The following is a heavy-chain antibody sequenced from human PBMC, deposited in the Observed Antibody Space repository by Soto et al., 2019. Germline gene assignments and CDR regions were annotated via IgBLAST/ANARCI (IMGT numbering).Heavy chain of an antibody. CDR2: ISGSGGST. J-gene: IGHJ4*02. CDR3: AKHRPRVILTGYYTPIDY. V-gene: IGHV3-23*01. D-gene: IGHD3-9*01. CDR1: GFTFRSLA. Sequence: GGSLRLSCAASGFTFRSLAMRWVRQAPGKGLEWVSAISGSGGSTYHADPVKGRFTISRDNSKNTRYLQMNSLIAEDTAVYYCAKHRPRVILTGYYTPIDYWGQGTLVTVSS.